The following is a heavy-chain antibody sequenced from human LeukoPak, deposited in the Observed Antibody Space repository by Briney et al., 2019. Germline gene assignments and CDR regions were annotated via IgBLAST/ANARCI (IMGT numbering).Heavy chain of an antibody. J-gene: IGHJ5*02. Sequence: SETLSLTCTVSGGSISSGDYYWSWIRQPPGKGLEWIGYIYYGGSTYYNPSLKSRVTISVDTSKNQFSLKLSSVTAADTAVYYCARFSYDFWSGYGFDPWGQGTLVTVSS. CDR3: ARFSYDFWSGYGFDP. CDR1: GGSISSGDYY. CDR2: IYYGGST. D-gene: IGHD3-3*01. V-gene: IGHV4-30-4*01.